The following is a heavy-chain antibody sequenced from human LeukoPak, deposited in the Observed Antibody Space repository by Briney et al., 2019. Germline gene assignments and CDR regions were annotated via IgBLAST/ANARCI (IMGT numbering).Heavy chain of an antibody. Sequence: PGGSLRLSCAASGFTFSNAWMSWVRQAPGKGLEWVANIKQDGSEKYYVDSVKGRFTISRDNAKNSLYLQMNSLRAEDTAVYYCARVSEVQLWLREPYYFDYWGQGTLVTVSS. CDR3: ARVSEVQLWLREPYYFDY. D-gene: IGHD5-18*01. J-gene: IGHJ4*02. CDR2: IKQDGSEK. V-gene: IGHV3-7*01. CDR1: GFTFSNAW.